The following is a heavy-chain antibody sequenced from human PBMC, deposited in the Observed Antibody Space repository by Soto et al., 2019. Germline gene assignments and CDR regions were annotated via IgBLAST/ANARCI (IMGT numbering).Heavy chain of an antibody. D-gene: IGHD6-13*01. CDR1: GGSISSSSYY. CDR3: ARRSSSSWYPYYYYGMDV. V-gene: IGHV4-39*01. J-gene: IGHJ6*02. Sequence: SETLSLTCTVSGGSISSSSYYWGWIRQPPGKGLEWIGSIYYSGSTYYNPSLKSRVTISVDTSKNQFSLKLSSVTAADTAVYYCARRSSSSWYPYYYYGMDVWGQGTTVTVS. CDR2: IYYSGST.